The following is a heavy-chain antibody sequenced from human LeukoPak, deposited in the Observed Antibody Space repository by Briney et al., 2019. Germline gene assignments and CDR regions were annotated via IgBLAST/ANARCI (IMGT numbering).Heavy chain of an antibody. CDR3: ARGPVLRYFDWVPLGY. D-gene: IGHD3-9*01. J-gene: IGHJ4*02. CDR2: MNPNSGNT. CDR1: GYTFTSYD. Sequence: ASVKVSCKASGYTFTSYDINWVRQATGQGLEWMGWMNPNSGNTGYAQKFQGRVTMTRNTSISTAYMELSSLRSEDTAVYYCARGPVLRYFDWVPLGYWGQGTLVTVSS. V-gene: IGHV1-8*01.